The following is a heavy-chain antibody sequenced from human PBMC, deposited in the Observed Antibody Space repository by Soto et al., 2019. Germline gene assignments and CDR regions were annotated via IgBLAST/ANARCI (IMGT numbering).Heavy chain of an antibody. J-gene: IGHJ4*02. CDR3: ARDYYYGSGSLSRRFDY. Sequence: EASVKVSCKASGYTFTSYAMHWVRQAPGQRLEWMGWINAGNGNTKYSQKFQGRVTITRDTSASTAYMELSSLRSEDTAVYYCARDYYYGSGSLSRRFDYWGQGTLVTVSS. CDR1: GYTFTSYA. D-gene: IGHD3-10*01. CDR2: INAGNGNT. V-gene: IGHV1-3*01.